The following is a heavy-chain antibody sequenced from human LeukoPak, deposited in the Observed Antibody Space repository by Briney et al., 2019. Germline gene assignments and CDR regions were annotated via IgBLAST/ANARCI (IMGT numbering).Heavy chain of an antibody. D-gene: IGHD2-2*02. CDR3: ARDDCTDGSCYTDY. V-gene: IGHV1-69*13. J-gene: IGHJ4*02. CDR2: IVPQFGTS. Sequence: SVKVSCKASGGTVTDYGISWVRQAPRQGLEWMGGIVPQFGTSHYAQKFQGRVTITADEATNTLYMELSSPRPEDTGVYYCARDDCTDGSCYTDYWGQGTQVTVSS. CDR1: GGTVTDYG.